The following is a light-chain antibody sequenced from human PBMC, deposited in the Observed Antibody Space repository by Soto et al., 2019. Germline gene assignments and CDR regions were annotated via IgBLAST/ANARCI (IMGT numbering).Light chain of an antibody. V-gene: IGKV3-20*01. CDR1: QSVSSSY. J-gene: IGKJ4*01. Sequence: EIVLTQSPVTLSLSPGERATLSCRASQSVSSSYFAWYQQKPGQAPRLLIYGTSSRATGIPDRFSGSGSGTDFTLTISRLEPEDFAVYYCQQYGSSMLTFGGGTKVDIK. CDR3: QQYGSSMLT. CDR2: GTS.